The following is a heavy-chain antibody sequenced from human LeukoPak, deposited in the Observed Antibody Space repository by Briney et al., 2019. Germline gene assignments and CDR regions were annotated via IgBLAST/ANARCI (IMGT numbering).Heavy chain of an antibody. V-gene: IGHV3-23*01. D-gene: IGHD4-17*01. CDR1: GFTFSSYG. CDR2: ISGSGGST. CDR3: ARDMTTVTSVYYYYYYMDV. Sequence: GGSLRLSCAASGFTFSSYGMSWVRQAPGKGQEWVSAISGSGGSTYYADSVKGRFTISRDNAKNTLYLQMNSLRAEDTAVYYCARDMTTVTSVYYYYYYMDVWGKGTTVTVSS. J-gene: IGHJ6*03.